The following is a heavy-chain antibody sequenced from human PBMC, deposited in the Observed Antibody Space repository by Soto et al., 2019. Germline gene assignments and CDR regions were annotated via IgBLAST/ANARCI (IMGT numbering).Heavy chain of an antibody. J-gene: IGHJ6*02. CDR2: IYSGGST. D-gene: IGHD1-7*01. CDR1: GFTVSSNY. CDR3: ARDRRTTAGMDA. Sequence: EVQLVESGGGLVQPGGSLRLSCAASGFTVSSNYMSWVRQAPGKGLEWVSVIYSGGSTYYADSVKGRFTISRDNSKNTLYLPMNSLRAEDTAVYYCARDRRTTAGMDAWGQGTTVTVSS. V-gene: IGHV3-66*01.